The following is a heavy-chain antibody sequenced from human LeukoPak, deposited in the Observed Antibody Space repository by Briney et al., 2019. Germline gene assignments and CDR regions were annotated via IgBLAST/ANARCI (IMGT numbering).Heavy chain of an antibody. CDR1: GGSITSSSYF. J-gene: IGHJ4*02. V-gene: IGHV4-39*01. D-gene: IGHD5-18*01. CDR3: ASALTLQRIDY. Sequence: PSETLSLTCTVSGGSITSSSYFWGWIRQPPGKGLEWIGTIYYSGSTYYNPSLKSRVTISVDTSKNQFSLRLSSVTAADTAVYYCASALTLQRIDYWGQGTLVTVSS. CDR2: IYYSGST.